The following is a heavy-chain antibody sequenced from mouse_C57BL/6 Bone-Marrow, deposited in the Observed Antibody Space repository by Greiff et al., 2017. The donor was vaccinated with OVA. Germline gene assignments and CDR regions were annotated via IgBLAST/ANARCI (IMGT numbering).Heavy chain of an antibody. CDR1: GYTFTSYW. CDR3: ARTGTHYFDY. V-gene: IGHV1-59*01. J-gene: IGHJ2*01. Sequence: QVQLQQPGAELVRPGPSVKLSCKASGYTFTSYWMHWVKQRPGQGLEWIGVIDPSDSYTNYNQKFKGKATLTVDTSSSTAYMQLSSLTSEDSAVYYCARTGTHYFDYWGQGTTLTVSS. D-gene: IGHD4-1*01. CDR2: IDPSDSYT.